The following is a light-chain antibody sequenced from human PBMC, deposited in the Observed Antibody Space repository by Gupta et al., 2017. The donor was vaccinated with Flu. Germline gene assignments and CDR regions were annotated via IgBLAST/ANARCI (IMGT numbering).Light chain of an antibody. J-gene: IGKJ4*01. Sequence: GTLALSPGERATISCRASQSVSSNYLAWYQQKPGQAPRLLIYGASSRASGMPHRFSGSGSGTDFTLTISRLEPEDFAVYYCQQYDTSPLTFGGGTKVEIK. CDR3: QQYDTSPLT. V-gene: IGKV3-20*01. CDR2: GAS. CDR1: QSVSSNY.